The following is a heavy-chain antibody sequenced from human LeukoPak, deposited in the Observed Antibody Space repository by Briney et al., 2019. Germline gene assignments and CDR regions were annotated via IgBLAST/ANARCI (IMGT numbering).Heavy chain of an antibody. CDR1: GFTFSRHG. V-gene: IGHV3-33*03. CDR2: IWYDGSYK. D-gene: IGHD2-2*01. J-gene: IGHJ4*02. CDR3: AKEDCSSTRCFTTSLDS. Sequence: GGSLRLSCAASGFTFSRHGMHWVRQTPGKGLEWVAVIWYDGSYKYNEDSVKGRFTISRDNSKNTLYLQMNSLRVEDTAVYYCAKEDCSSTRCFTTSLDSWGQGILVTVSS.